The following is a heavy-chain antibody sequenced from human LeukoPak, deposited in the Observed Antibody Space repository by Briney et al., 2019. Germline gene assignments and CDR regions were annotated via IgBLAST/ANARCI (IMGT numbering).Heavy chain of an antibody. Sequence: PGGSLSLSCAASGFTFSSYWMSWVRQAPGKGLEWVANIKQDGSEKYYVDSVKGRFTISRDNAKNSLYLQMNSLRAEDTAVYYCARVRGYSYGPYSYYYYGMDVWGKGTTVTVSS. J-gene: IGHJ6*04. D-gene: IGHD5-18*01. CDR1: GFTFSSYW. CDR2: IKQDGSEK. V-gene: IGHV3-7*03. CDR3: ARVRGYSYGPYSYYYYGMDV.